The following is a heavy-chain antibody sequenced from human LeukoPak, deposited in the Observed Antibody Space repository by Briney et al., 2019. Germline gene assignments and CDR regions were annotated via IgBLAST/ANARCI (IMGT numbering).Heavy chain of an antibody. J-gene: IGHJ4*02. Sequence: SKTLSLTCTVSGGSISSYYWSWIRQPPGKGLEWIGYIYYSGSTNYNPSLKSRVTISVDTSKNQFSLKLSSVTAADTAVYYCARIDELLSADYWGQGTLVTVSS. CDR2: IYYSGST. CDR1: GGSISSYY. V-gene: IGHV4-59*01. D-gene: IGHD3-10*01. CDR3: ARIDELLSADY.